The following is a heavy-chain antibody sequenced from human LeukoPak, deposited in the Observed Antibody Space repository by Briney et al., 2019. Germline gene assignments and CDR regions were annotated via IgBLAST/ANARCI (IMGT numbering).Heavy chain of an antibody. CDR2: IYPGDSDT. Sequence: GESLKISCKGSGYSFISYWIGWVRQMPGKGLEWMGIIYPGDSDTRYSPSFQGQVTISADKSISTAYLQWSSLKASDTAMYYCARVIEDYDSSARFDYWGQGTLVTVSS. CDR3: ARVIEDYDSSARFDY. V-gene: IGHV5-51*01. D-gene: IGHD3-22*01. CDR1: GYSFISYW. J-gene: IGHJ4*02.